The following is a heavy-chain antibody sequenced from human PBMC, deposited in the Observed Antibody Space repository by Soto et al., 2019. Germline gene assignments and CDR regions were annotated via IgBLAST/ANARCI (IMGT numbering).Heavy chain of an antibody. CDR3: ALTYYDILTGYYFDY. V-gene: IGHV3-9*01. J-gene: IGHJ4*02. D-gene: IGHD3-9*01. CDR2: ISWNSGSI. Sequence: GGSLRLSCAASGFTFDDYAMHWVRQAPGKGLEWVSGISWNSGSIGYADSVKGRFTISRDNAKNYLYLQMNSLRAEDTALYYCALTYYDILTGYYFDYWGQGTLVTVSS. CDR1: GFTFDDYA.